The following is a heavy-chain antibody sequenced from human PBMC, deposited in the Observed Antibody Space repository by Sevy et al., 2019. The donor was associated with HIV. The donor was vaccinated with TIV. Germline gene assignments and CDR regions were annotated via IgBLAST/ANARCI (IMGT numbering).Heavy chain of an antibody. V-gene: IGHV1-2*06. CDR1: GYTFTGYY. CDR2: INPNSGGT. CDR3: ARDIVRSGGNSYVGY. D-gene: IGHD2-15*01. J-gene: IGHJ4*02. Sequence: ASVKVSCKASGYTFTGYYMHWVRQAPGQGLEWMGQINPNSGGTNYAQKFQGRVTTTRDTSISTAYMELSRLRSDDTAVYYCARDIVRSGGNSYVGYWGQGTLVTVSS.